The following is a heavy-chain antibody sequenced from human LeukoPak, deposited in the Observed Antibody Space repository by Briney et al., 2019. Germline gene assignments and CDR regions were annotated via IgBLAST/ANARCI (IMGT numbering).Heavy chain of an antibody. CDR3: VRLGELEYFDY. CDR2: IKQDGSEK. Sequence: PGGSLRLSCAASGFTFSSYWMSWVRQAPGKGLEWVANIKQDGSEKYYVDSVKGRFTISRDNAKNSLYLQMNSLRAGDTAVYYCVRLGELEYFDYWGQGTLVTVSS. CDR1: GFTFSSYW. D-gene: IGHD3-16*01. J-gene: IGHJ4*02. V-gene: IGHV3-7*01.